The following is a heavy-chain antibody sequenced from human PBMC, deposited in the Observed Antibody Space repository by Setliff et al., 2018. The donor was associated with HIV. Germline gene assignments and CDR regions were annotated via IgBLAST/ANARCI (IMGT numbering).Heavy chain of an antibody. CDR2: IYYSGST. V-gene: IGHV4-39*01. J-gene: IGHJ3*02. CDR3: ARRKIQLFLRDAFDI. Sequence: LSLTCTVSGGSISIISYYWGWIRQPPGKGPEYIGSIYYSGSTYYNPSLKSRVTISVDTSKNQFSLKVNSVTAADTAVYYCARRKIQLFLRDAFDIWGQGTMVTVSS. D-gene: IGHD5-18*01. CDR1: GGSISIISYY.